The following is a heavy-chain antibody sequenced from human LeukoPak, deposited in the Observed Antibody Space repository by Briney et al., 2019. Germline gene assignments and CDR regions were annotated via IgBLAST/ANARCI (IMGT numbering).Heavy chain of an antibody. CDR3: ARDIAAAGLNWFDP. CDR2: INSDGSST. D-gene: IGHD6-13*01. V-gene: IGHV3-74*01. CDR1: GFTFSSYW. J-gene: IGHJ5*02. Sequence: GGSLRLSCAASGFTFSSYWMHWVRQAPGKGLVWVSRINSDGSSTSYADSVKGRFIISRDNAKNTLYLQMTSLRAEATAVYYCARDIAAAGLNWFDPWGQGTLVTVSS.